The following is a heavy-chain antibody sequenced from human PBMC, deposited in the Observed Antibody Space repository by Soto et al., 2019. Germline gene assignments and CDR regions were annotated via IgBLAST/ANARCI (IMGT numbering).Heavy chain of an antibody. CDR2: ITAGGDGT. V-gene: IGHV3-23*01. J-gene: IGHJ3*02. CDR1: GITFSNYM. D-gene: IGHD2-15*01. Sequence: EVQVLESGGGLVQPGGSLRLSCEASGITFSNYMMTWIRQAPGKGLEWVSTITAGGDGTYYADSVKGRFTMSRETSKNTLYLQMNSLRAEDTAVYYCAPDVYCRGGSCQYDAFAIRGQGTMVTVSS. CDR3: APDVYCRGGSCQYDAFAI.